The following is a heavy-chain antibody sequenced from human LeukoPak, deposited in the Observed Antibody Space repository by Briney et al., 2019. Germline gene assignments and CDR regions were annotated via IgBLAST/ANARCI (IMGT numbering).Heavy chain of an antibody. CDR2: IKSKTDGGTT. V-gene: IGHV3-15*01. D-gene: IGHD6-19*01. CDR1: GFTFSNAW. CDR3: TTDLGQWLVYDY. J-gene: IGHJ4*02. Sequence: GGSLRLSCAASGFTFSNAWMSWVRQAPGKGLEWVGRIKSKTDGGTTDYAAPVKGRFTISRDDSKNTLYLQMNSLKTEDTAVYYCTTDLGQWLVYDYWGQGTLVTVSS.